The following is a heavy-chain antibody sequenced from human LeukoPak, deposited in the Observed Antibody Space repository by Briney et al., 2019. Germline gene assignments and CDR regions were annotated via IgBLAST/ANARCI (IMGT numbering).Heavy chain of an antibody. D-gene: IGHD6-13*01. Sequence: PSETLSLTCTVSGGSISSYYWSWIRQPPGKGLEWIGYIYYSGSTNYNPSLKSRVTISVDTSKNQFFLKLSSVTAADTAVYYCARASYSSSWYAVDYWGQGTLVTVSS. V-gene: IGHV4-59*08. CDR2: IYYSGST. CDR3: ARASYSSSWYAVDY. J-gene: IGHJ4*02. CDR1: GGSISSYY.